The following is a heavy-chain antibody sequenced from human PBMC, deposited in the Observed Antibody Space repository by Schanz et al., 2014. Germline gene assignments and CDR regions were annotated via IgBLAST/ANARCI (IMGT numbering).Heavy chain of an antibody. CDR1: GGTFSSYS. CDR3: ARLRAGPFYFDY. V-gene: IGHV1-8*01. CDR2: MNPNSDKT. Sequence: QVQLVQSGAEVKKPGSSMKVSCKVSGGTFSSYSITWVRQATGQGLEWMGWMNPNSDKTGFPQKFQGRVTMTRTISESTAYMELSSLRSEDTAVYYCARLRAGPFYFDYWGRGTLVTVSS. D-gene: IGHD6-19*01. J-gene: IGHJ4*02.